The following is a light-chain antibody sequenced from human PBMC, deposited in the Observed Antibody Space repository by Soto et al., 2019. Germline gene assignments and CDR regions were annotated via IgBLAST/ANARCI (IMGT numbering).Light chain of an antibody. CDR1: SSDVGAYDY. V-gene: IGLV2-14*01. CDR2: EVS. J-gene: IGLJ3*02. CDR3: TSYTSTKTWV. Sequence: QSVLTQPASVSGSPGQSITISCTGSSSDVGAYDYVSWYQQHPGKAPKVMIYEVSNRPSGVSNRFSGSKSGNTASLTISGLQAEDEADYYCTSYTSTKTWVFGGGTKVTVL.